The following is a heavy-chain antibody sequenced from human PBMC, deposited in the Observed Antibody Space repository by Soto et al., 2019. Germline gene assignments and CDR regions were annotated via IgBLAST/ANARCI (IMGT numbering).Heavy chain of an antibody. J-gene: IGHJ3*02. CDR1: GFTFSNAW. CDR2: IKRKTDGGTT. V-gene: IGHV3-15*07. CDR3: TTDSKVRGVIISPLDAFDI. Sequence: PGGSLRLSCAASGFTFSNAWMNWVRQAPGKGLEWVGRIKRKTDGGTTDYFAPVKGRFTISRDDSKNTLYLQMNSLKTEDTAVFYCTTDSKVRGVIISPLDAFDIWGQGTMVTVSS. D-gene: IGHD3-10*01.